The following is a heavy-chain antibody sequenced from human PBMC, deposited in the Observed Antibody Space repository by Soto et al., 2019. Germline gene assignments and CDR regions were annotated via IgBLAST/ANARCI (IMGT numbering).Heavy chain of an antibody. V-gene: IGHV4-4*02. CDR3: ARTTSNWNYYFDY. D-gene: IGHD1-7*01. J-gene: IGHJ4*02. Sequence: SETLSLSCAVSGGSISSSNWWSWVRQPPGKGLEWIGEIYHSGSTNYNPSLKSRVTISVDKSKNQFSLKLSSVTAADTAVYYCARTTSNWNYYFDYWGQGTLVTVSS. CDR1: GGSISSSNW. CDR2: IYHSGST.